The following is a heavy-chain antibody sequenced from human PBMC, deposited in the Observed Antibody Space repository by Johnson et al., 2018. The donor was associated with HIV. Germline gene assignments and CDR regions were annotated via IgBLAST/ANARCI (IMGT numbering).Heavy chain of an antibody. J-gene: IGHJ3*02. CDR2: ISYDGSNK. CDR3: ARDKGEYYDAFDI. V-gene: IGHV3-30*04. Sequence: QVQLVESGGGVVQPGRSLRLSCAASGFTFSSYAMHWVRQAPGKGLEWVAVISYDGSNKYFADSVKGRFTISRDNSKNTLYLQMNILRAEDTAVYYCARDKGEYYDAFDIWGQGTMVTVSS. CDR1: GFTFSSYA. D-gene: IGHD1-26*01.